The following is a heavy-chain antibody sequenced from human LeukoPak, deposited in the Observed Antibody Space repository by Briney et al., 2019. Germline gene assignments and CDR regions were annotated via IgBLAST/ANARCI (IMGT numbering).Heavy chain of an antibody. CDR1: GYTFTSYD. J-gene: IGHJ4*02. CDR3: ARGRVYSSGWDFDY. D-gene: IGHD6-19*01. CDR2: MNPNSGNT. V-gene: IGHV1-8*01. Sequence: ASVKVSCKASGYTFTSYDINWVRQATGQGLEWMGWMNPNSGNTGYAQKFQGRVSMTRNTSISTAYMELSSLRSEDTAVYYCARGRVYSSGWDFDYWGQGTLVTVSS.